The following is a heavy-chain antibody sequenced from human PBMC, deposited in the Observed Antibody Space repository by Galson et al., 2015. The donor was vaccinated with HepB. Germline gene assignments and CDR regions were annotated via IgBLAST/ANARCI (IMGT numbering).Heavy chain of an antibody. V-gene: IGHV3-13*04. CDR3: ARSSDQYYYYGMDV. D-gene: IGHD6-6*01. Sequence: SLRLSCAASGFTFSSYDMHWVRQATGKGLEWVSAIGTAGDTYYPGSVKGRFTISRENAKNSLYLQMNSLRAGDTAVYYCARSSDQYYYYGMDVWGQGTTVTVSS. CDR1: GFTFSSYD. CDR2: IGTAGDT. J-gene: IGHJ6*02.